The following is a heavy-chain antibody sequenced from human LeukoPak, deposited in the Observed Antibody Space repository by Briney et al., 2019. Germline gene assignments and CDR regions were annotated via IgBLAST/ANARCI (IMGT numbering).Heavy chain of an antibody. D-gene: IGHD1-26*01. Sequence: KPSETLSLTCSVSNGSISTYYWSWIRQSPGKGLEWIGYIYYGGTTSYNPSLKRRVTISVHSPKNHFSLRLTSLTAADTALYYCARHGGTLDYFDFWGPGSLVIVSS. J-gene: IGHJ4*02. CDR1: NGSISTYY. V-gene: IGHV4-59*08. CDR3: ARHGGTLDYFDF. CDR2: IYYGGTT.